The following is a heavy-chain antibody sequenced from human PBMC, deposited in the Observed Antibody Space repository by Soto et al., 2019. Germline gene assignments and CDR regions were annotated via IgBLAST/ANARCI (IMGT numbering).Heavy chain of an antibody. J-gene: IGHJ4*02. CDR1: GGSISSSSYY. CDR2: IYYSGST. V-gene: IGHV4-39*01. CDR3: ARKYRGRYCTNGVCWMFDY. D-gene: IGHD2-8*01. Sequence: SETLSLTCTVSGGSISSSSYYWGWIRQPPGKGLEWIGSIYYSGSTYYNPSLKSRVTISVDTSKNQFSLKLSSVTAADTAVYYCARKYRGRYCTNGVCWMFDYWGQGTLVTVSS.